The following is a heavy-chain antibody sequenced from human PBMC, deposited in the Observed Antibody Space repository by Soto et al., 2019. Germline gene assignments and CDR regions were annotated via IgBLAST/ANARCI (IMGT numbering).Heavy chain of an antibody. D-gene: IGHD3-9*01. Sequence: GESLKISCKSSGYSFTDYWIGWVRQMPGKGLEWMGIIYPGDSDARYSPSFQGQVTISVDTSINTAFLRWNRLTASDTAMYYCARQADYNILTGYFYYFDYWGQGSLVTVSS. V-gene: IGHV5-51*01. CDR3: ARQADYNILTGYFYYFDY. J-gene: IGHJ4*02. CDR1: GYSFTDYW. CDR2: IYPGDSDA.